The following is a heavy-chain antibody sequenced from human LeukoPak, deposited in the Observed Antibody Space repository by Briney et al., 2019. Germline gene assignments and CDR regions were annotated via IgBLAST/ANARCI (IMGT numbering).Heavy chain of an antibody. J-gene: IGHJ5*02. CDR3: ARAPRIAAAGNWFDP. CDR2: IYHSGST. D-gene: IGHD6-13*01. CDR1: GYSISSGYY. Sequence: SETLSLTCTVSGYSISSGYYWGWIRQPPGKGLEWIGSIYHSGSTYYNPSLKSRVTISVDTSKNQFSQKLSSVTAADTAVYYCARAPRIAAAGNWFDPWGQGTLVTVSS. V-gene: IGHV4-38-2*02.